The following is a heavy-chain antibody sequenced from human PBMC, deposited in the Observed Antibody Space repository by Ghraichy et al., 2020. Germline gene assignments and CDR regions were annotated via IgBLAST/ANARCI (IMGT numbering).Heavy chain of an antibody. CDR3: ARDLVGATGYFDY. V-gene: IGHV3-21*01. Sequence: GGSLRLSCAASGFTFSSYSMNWVRQAPGKGLEWVSSISSSSSYIYYADSVKGRFTISRDNAKNSLYLQMNSLRAEDTAVYYCARDLVGATGYFDYWGQGALVTVSS. CDR1: GFTFSSYS. J-gene: IGHJ4*02. CDR2: ISSSSSYI. D-gene: IGHD1-26*01.